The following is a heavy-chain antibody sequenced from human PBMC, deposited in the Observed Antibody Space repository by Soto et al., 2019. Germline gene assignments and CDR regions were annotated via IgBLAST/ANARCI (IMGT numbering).Heavy chain of an antibody. V-gene: IGHV3-53*01. CDR1: GLTVSRTQ. Sequence: GGSLRLSCAASGLTVSRTQMAWVRQVPGKGLQWVSVIYSAGSTFYANAVKGRFTMSRDIPDNKIYLDLSRVTGDDTAIYYCARAREPEYSSSIFFDYWGRGIKVTVSS. D-gene: IGHD6-6*01. CDR2: IYSAGST. J-gene: IGHJ4*02. CDR3: ARAREPEYSSSIFFDY.